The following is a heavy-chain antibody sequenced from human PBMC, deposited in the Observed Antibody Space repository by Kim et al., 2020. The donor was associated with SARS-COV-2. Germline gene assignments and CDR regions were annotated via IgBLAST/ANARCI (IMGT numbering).Heavy chain of an antibody. Sequence: GRFNISRDNSKNTLYLQMNSLRAEDTAVYYGAKDDMGSSWYPRMGGVVDYWGQGTLVTVSS. V-gene: IGHV3-23*01. CDR3: AKDDMGSSWYPRMGGVVDY. J-gene: IGHJ4*02. D-gene: IGHD6-13*01.